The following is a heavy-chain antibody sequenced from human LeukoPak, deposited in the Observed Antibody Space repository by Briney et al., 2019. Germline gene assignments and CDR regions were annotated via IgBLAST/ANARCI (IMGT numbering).Heavy chain of an antibody. Sequence: ASVKVSCKASGYTFTGYYMHWVRQAPGQGLEWMGWINPNSGGTNYAQKLQGRVTMTTDTSTSTAYMELRSLRSDDTAVYYCARGPRTLDAFDIWGQGTMVTVSS. CDR2: INPNSGGT. D-gene: IGHD2-2*01. CDR1: GYTFTGYY. CDR3: ARGPRTLDAFDI. J-gene: IGHJ3*02. V-gene: IGHV1-2*02.